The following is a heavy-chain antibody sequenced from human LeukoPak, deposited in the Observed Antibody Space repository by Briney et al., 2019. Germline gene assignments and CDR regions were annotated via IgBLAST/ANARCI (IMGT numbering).Heavy chain of an antibody. D-gene: IGHD2-2*01. J-gene: IGHJ1*01. CDR3: ARDPVVEYCSSTSCPFQH. V-gene: IGHV3-7*01. Sequence: GRSLRLSCAASGFTFSSYAMHWVRQAPGKGLEWVASIKQDGSEKYYVDSVKGRFTISRDNAKNSLYLQMNSLRAEDTAVYYCARDPVVEYCSSTSCPFQHWGQGTLVTVSS. CDR2: IKQDGSEK. CDR1: GFTFSSYA.